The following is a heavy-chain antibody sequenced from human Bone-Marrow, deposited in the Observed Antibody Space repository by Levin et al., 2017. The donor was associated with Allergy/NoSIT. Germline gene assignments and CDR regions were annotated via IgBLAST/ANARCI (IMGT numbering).Heavy chain of an antibody. D-gene: IGHD3-16*01. CDR3: ARRVHVCAYYFDF. CDR2: IYPGDSDT. V-gene: IGHV5-51*01. CDR1: GYDFASHW. Sequence: GESLKISCQGSGYDFASHWIAWVRQMPGKGLEWMGIIYPGDSDTRYSPSFQGPVTISVDKSISTAYLQWSNLQASDTAMYYCARRVHVCAYYFDFWGQGSLVTVSS. J-gene: IGHJ4*02.